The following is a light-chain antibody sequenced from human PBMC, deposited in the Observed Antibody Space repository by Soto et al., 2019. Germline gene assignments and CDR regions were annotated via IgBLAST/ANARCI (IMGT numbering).Light chain of an antibody. J-gene: IGKJ1*01. CDR2: KAS. CDR3: QPYNSYSRT. Sequence: DIQMTQSPSTLSASVGDRVTITCRASESISNFLAWYQQKPGKAPNLLIYKASSLESGVPSRFSGSGSGTEFTLTISSLQPDDFATYYCQPYNSYSRTFDQVTKVDIK. CDR1: ESISNF. V-gene: IGKV1-5*03.